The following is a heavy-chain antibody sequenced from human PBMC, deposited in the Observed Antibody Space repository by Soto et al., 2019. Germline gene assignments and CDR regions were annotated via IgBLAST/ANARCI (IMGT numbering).Heavy chain of an antibody. CDR3: TTDPSKALWIQLWLFYFDY. J-gene: IGHJ4*02. V-gene: IGHV3-15*01. D-gene: IGHD5-18*01. CDR2: IKSKTDGGTT. CDR1: GFTFSNAW. Sequence: EVQLVESGGGLVKPGGSLRLSCAASGFTFSNAWMSWVRQAPGKGLEWVGRIKSKTDGGTTDYAAPVKGRFTISRDDSKNTLYLQMNSLKTEDTAVYYCTTDPSKALWIQLWLFYFDYWGQGTLVTVSS.